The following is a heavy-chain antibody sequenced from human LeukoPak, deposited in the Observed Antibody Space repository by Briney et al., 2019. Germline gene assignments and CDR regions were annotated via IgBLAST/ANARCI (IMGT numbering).Heavy chain of an antibody. Sequence: HPGGSLRLSCAASGFTFSSYGMHWVRQAPGKGLEWVAVISYDGSNKYYADPVKGRFTISRDNAKNSVYLQMNGLRAEDTAVYYCTRLAAAGSGRWAPDYWGQGTLVTVSS. CDR3: TRLAAAGSGRWAPDY. V-gene: IGHV3-30*03. CDR2: ISYDGSNK. D-gene: IGHD1-14*01. CDR1: GFTFSSYG. J-gene: IGHJ4*02.